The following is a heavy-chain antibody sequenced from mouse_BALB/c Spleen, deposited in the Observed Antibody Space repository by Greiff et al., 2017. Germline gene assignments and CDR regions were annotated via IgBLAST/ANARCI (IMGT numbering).Heavy chain of an antibody. D-gene: IGHD4-1*01. CDR2: IDPFNGGT. V-gene: IGHV1S135*01. CDR1: GYSFTSYY. J-gene: IGHJ2*01. Sequence: VQLKESGPELMKPGASVKISCKASGYSFTSYYMHWVKQSHGKSLEWIGYIDPFNGGTSYNQKFKGKATLTVDKSSSTAYMHLSSLTSEDSAVYYCARWDDYWGQGTTLTVSS. CDR3: ARWDDY.